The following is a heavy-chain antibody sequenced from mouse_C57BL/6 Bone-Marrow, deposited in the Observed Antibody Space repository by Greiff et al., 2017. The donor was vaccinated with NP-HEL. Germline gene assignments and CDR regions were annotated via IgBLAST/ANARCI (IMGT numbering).Heavy chain of an antibody. D-gene: IGHD2-3*01. CDR2: IWRGGST. J-gene: IGHJ3*01. CDR1: GFSLTSYG. CDR3: AKNYDGYPAWFAY. V-gene: IGHV2-5*01. Sequence: VQREQSGPGLVQPSQSLSITCKASGFSLTSYGVHWVRQSPGKGLEWLGVIWRGGSTDYNAAFMSRLSITKDNSKSQVFFKMNSLQAVDTAIYYCAKNYDGYPAWFAYWGQGTLVTVSA.